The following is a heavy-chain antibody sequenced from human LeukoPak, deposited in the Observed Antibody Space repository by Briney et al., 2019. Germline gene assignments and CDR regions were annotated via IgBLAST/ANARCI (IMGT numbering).Heavy chain of an antibody. Sequence: GGSLRLSCAASGFTFSSYGMHWVRQAPGKGLEWVAFIRYDGSNKYYADSVKGRFTISRDNSKNTLYLQMNSLRAEDTAVYYCAKRGYSGYDLISEFDYWGQGTLVTVSS. CDR1: GFTFSSYG. CDR2: IRYDGSNK. CDR3: AKRGYSGYDLISEFDY. J-gene: IGHJ4*02. D-gene: IGHD5-12*01. V-gene: IGHV3-30*02.